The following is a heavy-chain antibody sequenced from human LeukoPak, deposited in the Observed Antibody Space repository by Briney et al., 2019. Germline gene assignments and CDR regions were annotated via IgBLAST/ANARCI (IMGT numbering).Heavy chain of an antibody. V-gene: IGHV3-11*04. Sequence: GGSLRLSCAASGFTFSDNYMTWVRQAPGKGLEWLSYISGNGGVIQYADSVKGRFTISRDNAKNLLYLQMDSLRAEDTAVYYCARDSYYDSSGSNFDYWGQGTLVTVSS. D-gene: IGHD3-22*01. J-gene: IGHJ4*02. CDR2: ISGNGGVI. CDR1: GFTFSDNY. CDR3: ARDSYYDSSGSNFDY.